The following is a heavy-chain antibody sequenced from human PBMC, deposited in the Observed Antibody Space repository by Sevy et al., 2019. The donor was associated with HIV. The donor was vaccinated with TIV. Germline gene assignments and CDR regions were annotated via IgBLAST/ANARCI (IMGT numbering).Heavy chain of an antibody. CDR3: AKESGSYYDFWSGHDAFHI. D-gene: IGHD3-3*01. Sequence: GGSLRLSCAASGFTFSSYGMHWVRQAPGKGLEWVAVISYDGSSKYYAESVKGRFTISRDNSKNTLYLQISSLRAEDTAVYYCAKESGSYYDFWSGHDAFHIWGQGTMVTVSS. CDR1: GFTFSSYG. CDR2: ISYDGSSK. J-gene: IGHJ3*02. V-gene: IGHV3-30*18.